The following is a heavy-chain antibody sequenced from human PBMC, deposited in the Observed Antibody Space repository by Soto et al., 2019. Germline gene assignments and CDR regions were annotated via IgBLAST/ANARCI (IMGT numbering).Heavy chain of an antibody. J-gene: IGHJ5*02. CDR2: IYYSGST. V-gene: IGHV4-39*01. CDR3: ARRERAAGSDWWFDP. D-gene: IGHD6-13*01. CDR1: GGSISSSSFH. Sequence: QLQLQESGPGLVKPSETLSLTCTVSGGSISSSSFHWGWIRQPPGKGLEWIGSIYYSGSTYYSPSLKRRVTXAXXXSXXQFSLKLSSVTAADTAVYYCARRERAAGSDWWFDPWGQGTLVTVSS.